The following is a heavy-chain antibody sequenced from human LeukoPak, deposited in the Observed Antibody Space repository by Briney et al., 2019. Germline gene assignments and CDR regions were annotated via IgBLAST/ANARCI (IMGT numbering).Heavy chain of an antibody. Sequence: SETLSLTCTVSGGSISSYYWSWIRQPPGKGLEWIGYIYHSGSTCYNPSLKSRVTISVDTSKNQFSLKLSSVTAADTAVYYCAREPRGYGSAYFDYWGQGILVTVSS. V-gene: IGHV4-59*12. J-gene: IGHJ4*02. CDR3: AREPRGYGSAYFDY. D-gene: IGHD3-10*01. CDR1: GGSISSYY. CDR2: IYHSGST.